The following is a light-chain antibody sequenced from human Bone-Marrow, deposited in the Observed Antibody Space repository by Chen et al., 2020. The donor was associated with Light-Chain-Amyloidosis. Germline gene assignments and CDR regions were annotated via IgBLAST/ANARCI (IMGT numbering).Light chain of an antibody. Sequence: EIVMTQSPATLSVSPGERATLTCRASQSVSSNLAWYQQKPGQAPRLLIYGASTRSTGIPARFRGSGSGTEFTLTISSLQSEEFAVYYCQQYNNWLSWTFGQGTKVEIK. V-gene: IGKV3-15*01. CDR2: GAS. CDR3: QQYNNWLSWT. J-gene: IGKJ1*01. CDR1: QSVSSN.